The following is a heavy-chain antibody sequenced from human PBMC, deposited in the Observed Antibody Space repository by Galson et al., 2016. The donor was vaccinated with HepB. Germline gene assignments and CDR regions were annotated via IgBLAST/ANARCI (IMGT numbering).Heavy chain of an antibody. CDR3: ARDGAVITTENYFDY. CDR2: ISYDGSNK. V-gene: IGHV3-30*04. Sequence: SLRLSCAASGFTFSSYAMHWVRQAPGKGLEWVAVISYDGSNKYYADSVKGRFTISRDNSKNTLYLQMNSLRAEDTAVYYCARDGAVITTENYFDYWGQGTLVTVSS. D-gene: IGHD3-22*01. CDR1: GFTFSSYA. J-gene: IGHJ4*02.